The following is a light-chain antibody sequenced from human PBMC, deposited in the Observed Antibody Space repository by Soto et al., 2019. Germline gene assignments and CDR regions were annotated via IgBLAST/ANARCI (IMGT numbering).Light chain of an antibody. CDR3: QQNCSPPLT. J-gene: IGKJ1*01. CDR2: AAS. Sequence: DIQMTQSPSSLSASVGDRITITCRASQSIRNYLHWYQQKPGKAPKLLIYAASILQSGVPSRFSGSGSGTEFTLTINSLQPEDFAAYYCQQNCSPPLTFGQGTTVEIK. V-gene: IGKV1-39*01. CDR1: QSIRNY.